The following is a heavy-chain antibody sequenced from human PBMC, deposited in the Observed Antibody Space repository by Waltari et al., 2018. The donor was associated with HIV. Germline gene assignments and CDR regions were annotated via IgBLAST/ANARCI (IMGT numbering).Heavy chain of an antibody. Sequence: QVQLVQSGAEVRKPGASVKVSCKASGYTFTGYYLHWVRQAPGQGLEWMGLINPNSGGTTNAQKFQARVTMTRDTSIGAAYMELSSLRPNDTAVYYCARVTTVTGDSYFYYGMDVWGQGTTVTVSS. CDR1: GYTFTGYY. V-gene: IGHV1-2*06. J-gene: IGHJ6*02. CDR3: ARVTTVTGDSYFYYGMDV. D-gene: IGHD4-17*01. CDR2: INPNSGGT.